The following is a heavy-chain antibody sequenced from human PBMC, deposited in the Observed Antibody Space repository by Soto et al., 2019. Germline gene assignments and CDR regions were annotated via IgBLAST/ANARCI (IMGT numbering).Heavy chain of an antibody. CDR3: ARDVGVDTNMRHYYYGMDV. Sequence: PGGSLSLSCAASGFIFSDYYMNWIRQAPGKGLEWVSYISSGGSAMYYADSVKGRFTISRDNAKNSVYLEMNSLRAADTAVYYCARDVGVDTNMRHYYYGMDVWGQGTTVTVSS. CDR1: GFIFSDYY. J-gene: IGHJ6*02. CDR2: ISSGGSAM. D-gene: IGHD5-18*01. V-gene: IGHV3-11*01.